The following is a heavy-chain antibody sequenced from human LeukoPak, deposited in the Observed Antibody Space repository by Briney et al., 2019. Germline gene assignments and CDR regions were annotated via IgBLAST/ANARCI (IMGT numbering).Heavy chain of an antibody. V-gene: IGHV3-21*04. CDR2: ISSSSSYI. D-gene: IGHD3-10*01. CDR1: GFTFSSYS. Sequence: GGSLRLSCAASGFTFSSYSMNWVRQAPRKGLEWVSSISSSSSYIYYADSVKGRFTISRDNSKNTLYLQMNRLRAEDTAVYYCAKDRDLLFAHCWFDLWGQGTLVTVSS. CDR3: AKDRDLLFAHCWFDL. J-gene: IGHJ5*02.